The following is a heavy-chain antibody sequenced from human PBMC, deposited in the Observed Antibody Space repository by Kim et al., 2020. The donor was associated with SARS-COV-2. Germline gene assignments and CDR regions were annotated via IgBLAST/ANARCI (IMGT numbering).Heavy chain of an antibody. Sequence: GGSLRLSCAASGFTFDDYAMHWVRQAPGKGLEWVSGISWNSGSTGYADSVKGRFTISRDNAKNSLYLQMYSLRAEDTALYYCAKDRGYNYGYNAFDIWGQGTMVTVSS. CDR2: ISWNSGST. V-gene: IGHV3-9*01. D-gene: IGHD5-18*01. CDR3: AKDRGYNYGYNAFDI. J-gene: IGHJ3*02. CDR1: GFTFDDYA.